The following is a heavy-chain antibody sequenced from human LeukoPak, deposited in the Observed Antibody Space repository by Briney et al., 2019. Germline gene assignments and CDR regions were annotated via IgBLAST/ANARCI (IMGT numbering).Heavy chain of an antibody. J-gene: IGHJ4*02. Sequence: ASVKVSCKASGYTFTSYYMHWVRQAPGQGLEWMGIINPSGGSTSYAQKFQGRVTMTTDTSTSTAYMELRSLRSDDTAVYYCARDIWRGAAYFDYWGQGTLVTVSS. CDR2: INPSGGST. D-gene: IGHD6-25*01. V-gene: IGHV1-46*01. CDR3: ARDIWRGAAYFDY. CDR1: GYTFTSYY.